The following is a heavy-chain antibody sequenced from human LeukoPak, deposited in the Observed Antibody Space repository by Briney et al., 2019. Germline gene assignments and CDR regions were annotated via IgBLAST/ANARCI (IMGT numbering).Heavy chain of an antibody. CDR1: GGSISSGGYY. CDR2: IYYSGST. Sequence: PSETLSLTCTVSGGSISSGGYYWSWIRQHPWKGLEWIGYIYYSGSTYYNPSLKSRVTISVDTSKNQFSLKLSSVTAADTAVYYCARGHSSSWYQSNYYYYYGMDVWGQGTTVTVSS. CDR3: ARGHSSSWYQSNYYYYYGMDV. D-gene: IGHD6-13*01. J-gene: IGHJ6*02. V-gene: IGHV4-31*03.